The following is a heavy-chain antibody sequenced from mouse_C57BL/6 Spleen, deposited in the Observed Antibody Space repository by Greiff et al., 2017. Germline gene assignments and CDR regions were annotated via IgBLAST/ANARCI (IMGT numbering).Heavy chain of an antibody. CDR3: ARSTVVATNFDY. CDR1: GYPFTSYT. J-gene: IGHJ2*01. V-gene: IGHV1-4*01. D-gene: IGHD1-1*01. CDR2: INPSSGYT. Sequence: VQLQQSGAELARPGASVKMSCKASGYPFTSYTMHWVKQRPGQGLEWIGYINPSSGYTKYNQKFKDKATLTADKSSSTAYMQLSSLTSEDSAVYYGARSTVVATNFDYWGQGTTLTVSS.